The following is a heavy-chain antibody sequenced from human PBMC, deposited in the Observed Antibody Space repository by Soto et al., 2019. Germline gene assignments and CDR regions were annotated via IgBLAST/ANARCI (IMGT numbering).Heavy chain of an antibody. CDR3: AKENQHLVHDY. D-gene: IGHD6-13*01. CDR1: GFTFINYG. V-gene: IGHV3-30*18. CDR2: ISHDGSDK. J-gene: IGHJ4*02. Sequence: GGSLRLSCASSGFTFINYGMHWFRQAPGKGLEWVAVISHDGSDKYYADSMKGRFIISRDNSENTLFLNMNSLKPEDTAVYYCAKENQHLVHDYWGQGTLVTVSS.